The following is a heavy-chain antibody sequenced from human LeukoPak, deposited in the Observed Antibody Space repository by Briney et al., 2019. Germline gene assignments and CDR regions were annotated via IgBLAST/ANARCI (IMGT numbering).Heavy chain of an antibody. CDR2: IYSGGNT. CDR3: ARRAGDYSHPYDY. CDR1: GFTVSSNS. V-gene: IGHV3-53*01. Sequence: GGSLRLSCTVSGFTVSSNSMSWVRRAPGKGLEWVSFIYSGGNTHNSDSVKGRFTISRDNSKNTLYLQMNSLRAEDTAVYYCARRAGDYSHPYDYWGQGTLVTVSS. D-gene: IGHD3-22*01. J-gene: IGHJ4*02.